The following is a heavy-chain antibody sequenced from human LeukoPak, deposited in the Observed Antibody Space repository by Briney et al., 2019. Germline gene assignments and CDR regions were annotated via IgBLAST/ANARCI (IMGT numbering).Heavy chain of an antibody. V-gene: IGHV4-39*01. CDR3: VRHGWEQLWSRGWFDP. CDR2: LFFDGAT. J-gene: IGHJ5*02. D-gene: IGHD5-18*01. Sequence: PSETLSLTCSVTGGSISSSSYYWGWVRQPPGKGLEWIASLFFDGATYYNASLKSRATISADTSTDQFFLKLSSVTAADTAVYYCVRHGWEQLWSRGWFDPWGQGTLVTVSS. CDR1: GGSISSSSYY.